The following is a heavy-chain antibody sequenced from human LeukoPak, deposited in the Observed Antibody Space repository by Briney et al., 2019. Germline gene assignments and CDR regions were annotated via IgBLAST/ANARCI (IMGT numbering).Heavy chain of an antibody. Sequence: PGGSLRLSCAASGFPFSSYQMNWVRQAPGKGLEWVSYISSSGTIVYYADSVKGRFTISRDNSKNALYLQMNSLRAEDTAVYYCAKSMYYDSTGDKKYYFEYWGQGTLVTVSS. V-gene: IGHV3-48*03. CDR3: AKSMYYDSTGDKKYYFEY. CDR2: ISSSGTIV. D-gene: IGHD3-22*01. CDR1: GFPFSSYQ. J-gene: IGHJ4*02.